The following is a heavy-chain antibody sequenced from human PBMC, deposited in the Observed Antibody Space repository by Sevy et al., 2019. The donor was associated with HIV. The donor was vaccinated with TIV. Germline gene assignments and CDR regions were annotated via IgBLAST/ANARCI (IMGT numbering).Heavy chain of an antibody. J-gene: IGHJ4*02. Sequence: GGSLRLSCAASGFTFSSYSMNWVRQAPGKGLEWVSYISSGSRTIYYAYSVKGRFTISRDNAKNSLYLQMNSLRDEDTAVYYCARTIGAVAVAGTRFDYWGQGTLVTVSS. D-gene: IGHD6-19*01. CDR2: ISSGSRTI. CDR1: GFTFSSYS. CDR3: ARTIGAVAVAGTRFDY. V-gene: IGHV3-48*02.